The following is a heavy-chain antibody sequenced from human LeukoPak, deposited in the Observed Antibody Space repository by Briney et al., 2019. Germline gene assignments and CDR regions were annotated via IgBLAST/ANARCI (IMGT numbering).Heavy chain of an antibody. V-gene: IGHV1-69*01. CDR1: GGTFISYA. CDR3: ARDVTGGTFDY. CDR2: IIPIFGTA. J-gene: IGHJ4*02. D-gene: IGHD3-16*01. Sequence: PVKVSCKASGGTFISYAISWVRQAPGQGLEWMGGIIPIFGTANYAQKFQGRVTITADESTSTAYMELSSLRSEDTAVYYCARDVTGGTFDYWGQGTLVTVSS.